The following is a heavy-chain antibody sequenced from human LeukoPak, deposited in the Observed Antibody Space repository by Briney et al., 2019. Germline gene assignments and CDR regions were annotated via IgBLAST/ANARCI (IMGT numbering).Heavy chain of an antibody. CDR2: ISSSSSYI. D-gene: IGHD6-13*01. Sequence: PGESLRLSCAASGFTFSSYSMNWDRQAPGKGLEWISSISSSSSYIYYADSVEGRFTISRDNAKNSLYLQMNSLRAEDTAVYYCAREGLIAAAAPWDYWGQGTLVTVSS. V-gene: IGHV3-21*01. CDR1: GFTFSSYS. J-gene: IGHJ4*02. CDR3: AREGLIAAAAPWDY.